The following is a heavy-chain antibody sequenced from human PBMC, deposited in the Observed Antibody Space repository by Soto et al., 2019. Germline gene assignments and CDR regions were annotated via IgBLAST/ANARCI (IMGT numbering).Heavy chain of an antibody. CDR1: SGSISSSNW. CDR3: ARTRFSLSTVNHDAFDI. CDR2: IYHSGST. D-gene: IGHD4-17*01. Sequence: QVPLQESGPGLVKPSGTLSLTCAVSSGSISSSNWWSWVRQPPGKGLEWIGEIYHSGSTNYNPSLKSRVTISVDKSKNQFSLKLSSVTAADTAVYYCARTRFSLSTVNHDAFDIWGQGTMVTVSS. V-gene: IGHV4-4*02. J-gene: IGHJ3*02.